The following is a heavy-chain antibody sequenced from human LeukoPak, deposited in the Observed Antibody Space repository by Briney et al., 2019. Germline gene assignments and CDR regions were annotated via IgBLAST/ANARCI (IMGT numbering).Heavy chain of an antibody. J-gene: IGHJ3*02. CDR2: ISINGGSR. CDR3: VKESRVVRGVIMDAFDM. Sequence: GGSLRLSCSASGVSFSSYAMHWVRQAPGKGLEYVSGISINGGSRDYADSVKGRFTISRDNSKNTVYLQMSSLRAEDTAVDYCVKESRVVRGVIMDAFDMWGQGTMVTVSS. V-gene: IGHV3-64D*06. CDR1: GVSFSSYA. D-gene: IGHD3-10*01.